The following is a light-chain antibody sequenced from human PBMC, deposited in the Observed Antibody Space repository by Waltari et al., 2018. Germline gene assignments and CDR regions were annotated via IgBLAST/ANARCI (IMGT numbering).Light chain of an antibody. CDR3: GTDHGTGSNFVVV. Sequence: QPVLTQPPSASASLGAPVTLTCTLSSGYSNHNVDWYTHRPGRGPRFVMRVGTGGIVGSKGDGIPDRFSVLGSGLNRYLTIKNIQEEDESDYHCGTDHGTGSNFVVVFGGGTKLTVL. V-gene: IGLV9-49*01. CDR1: SGYSNHN. CDR2: VGTGGIVG. J-gene: IGLJ2*01.